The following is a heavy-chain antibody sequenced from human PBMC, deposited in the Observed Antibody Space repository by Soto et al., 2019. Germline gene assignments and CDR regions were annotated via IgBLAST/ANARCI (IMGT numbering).Heavy chain of an antibody. J-gene: IGHJ5*01. Sequence: DVQVLESGGGLVQPGGSLGLSCAASGFTFSKYAMSWARQAPGKGLEWVSGISSSGDNTYYADSVRGRFTISRDNSKNILYLQMRSLRAEDTAVYYCAKDRDYADYRPDSWGQGTLVTVSS. CDR1: GFTFSKYA. CDR2: ISSSGDNT. V-gene: IGHV3-23*01. CDR3: AKDRDYADYRPDS. D-gene: IGHD4-17*01.